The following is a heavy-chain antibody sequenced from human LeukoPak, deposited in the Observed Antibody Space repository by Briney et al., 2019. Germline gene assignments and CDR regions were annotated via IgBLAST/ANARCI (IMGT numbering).Heavy chain of an antibody. CDR3: AGCTPSATWSGYTFDY. D-gene: IGHD3-3*01. V-gene: IGHV1-18*01. CDR1: GYTFTSYG. CDR2: ISAYNGNT. Sequence: GASVKVSCKASGYTFTSYGISWVRQAPGQGLEWMGWISAYNGNTNYAQKLQGRVTMTTDTSTSTAYMELRSLRSDDTAVYYCAGCTPSATWSGYTFDYWGQGTLVTVSS. J-gene: IGHJ4*02.